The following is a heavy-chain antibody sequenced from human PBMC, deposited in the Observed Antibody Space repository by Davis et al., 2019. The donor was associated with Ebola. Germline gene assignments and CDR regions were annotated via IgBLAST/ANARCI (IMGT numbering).Heavy chain of an antibody. V-gene: IGHV4-39*01. CDR2: IYYSGIT. Sequence: MPSETLSLTCTVSGGSIISSSSYWGWIRQPPRKGLEWIGSIYYSGITYYNPSLKSRVTISVDTSKNQFSLKLSSVTAADTAVYYCARHPYDFWSGYWGVNWFDPWGQGTLVTVSS. J-gene: IGHJ5*02. CDR1: GGSIISSSSY. CDR3: ARHPYDFWSGYWGVNWFDP. D-gene: IGHD3-3*01.